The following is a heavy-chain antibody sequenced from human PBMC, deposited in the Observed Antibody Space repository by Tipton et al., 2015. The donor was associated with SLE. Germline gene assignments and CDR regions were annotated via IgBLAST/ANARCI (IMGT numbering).Heavy chain of an antibody. CDR3: ARDGFAYGLRALDI. V-gene: IGHV4-61*09. D-gene: IGHD4-17*01. CDR1: GGSISSGSYY. CDR2: IHTNGNT. Sequence: TLSLTCTVSGGSISSGSYYWSWIRQPAGNGLEWIGHIHTNGNTNYNPSLKSRVTISPDTSKNQFSLNLNSVTAADTAVYYCARDGFAYGLRALDIWGQGTTVIVSS. J-gene: IGHJ3*02.